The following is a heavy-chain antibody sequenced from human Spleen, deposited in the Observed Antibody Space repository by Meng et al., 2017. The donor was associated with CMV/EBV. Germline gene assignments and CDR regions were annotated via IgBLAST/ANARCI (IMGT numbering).Heavy chain of an antibody. J-gene: IGHJ4*02. CDR3: ARESTIFGVVISDY. Sequence: ASGYTFTGYYMHWVRQAPGQGLEWMGWINPNSGGTNYAQKFQGRVTMTRDTSISTAYMELSRLRSDDTAVYYCARESTIFGVVISDYWGQGTLVTVSS. V-gene: IGHV1-2*02. CDR2: INPNSGGT. D-gene: IGHD3-3*01. CDR1: GYTFTGYY.